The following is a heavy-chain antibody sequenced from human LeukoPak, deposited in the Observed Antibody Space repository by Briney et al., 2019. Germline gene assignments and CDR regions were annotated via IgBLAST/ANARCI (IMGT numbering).Heavy chain of an antibody. CDR2: INHSGST. D-gene: IGHD3-22*01. V-gene: IGHV4-34*01. CDR3: ASGVQPRYYDSSGYYSAPLNY. J-gene: IGHJ4*02. CDR1: GGSFSGYY. Sequence: SETLSLTCAVYGGSFSGYYWSWIRQPPGKGLEWIGEINHSGSTNYNPSLKSRVTISVDTSKNQFSLKLSSVTAADTAVYYCASGVQPRYYDSSGYYSAPLNYWGQGTLVTVSS.